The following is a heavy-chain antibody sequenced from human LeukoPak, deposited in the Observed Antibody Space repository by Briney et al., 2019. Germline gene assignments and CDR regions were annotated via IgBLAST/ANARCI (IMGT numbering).Heavy chain of an antibody. CDR2: IIPIFGTA. D-gene: IGHD1-20*01. CDR1: GYTFTSYY. CDR3: ARDRVRYNWNYCGY. J-gene: IGHJ4*02. Sequence: SVKASCKASGYTFTSYYMHWVRQAPGQGLEWMGGIIPIFGTANYAQKFQGRVTITADESTSTAYMELSSLRSEDTAVYYCARDRVRYNWNYCGYWGQGTLVTVSS. V-gene: IGHV1-69*13.